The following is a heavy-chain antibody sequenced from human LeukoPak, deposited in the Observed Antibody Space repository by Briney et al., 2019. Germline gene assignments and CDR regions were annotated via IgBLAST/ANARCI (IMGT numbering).Heavy chain of an antibody. CDR3: ARFAVTTAGDH. CDR2: ITGDGSGA. D-gene: IGHD1-1*01. J-gene: IGHJ4*02. Sequence: GGSLRLSCAASGFTFSSYWMHWVRQAPGKGLVWVSRITGDGSGANYADSVKGRFTISRDNAKNTLYLQMNGLRAEDTAVYYCARFAVTTAGDHWGQGTLVTVSS. CDR1: GFTFSSYW. V-gene: IGHV3-74*01.